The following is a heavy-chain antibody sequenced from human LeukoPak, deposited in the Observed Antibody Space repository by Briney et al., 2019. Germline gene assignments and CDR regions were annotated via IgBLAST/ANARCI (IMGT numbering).Heavy chain of an antibody. J-gene: IGHJ5*02. CDR1: GGSFSGYY. D-gene: IGHD3-9*01. Sequence: SETLSLTCAVYGGSFSGYYWSWIRQPPGKGLEWIGEINHSGSTNYNPSLKSRVTISVDTSKNQFSLKLSSVTAADTAVYYCARGSKKVLRYFRVPSWFDPWGQGTLVTVSS. CDR2: INHSGST. CDR3: ARGSKKVLRYFRVPSWFDP. V-gene: IGHV4-34*01.